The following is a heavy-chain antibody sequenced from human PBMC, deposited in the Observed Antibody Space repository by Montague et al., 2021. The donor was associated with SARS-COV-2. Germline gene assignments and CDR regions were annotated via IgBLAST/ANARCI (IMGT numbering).Heavy chain of an antibody. CDR2: INHSGTT. V-gene: IGHV4-34*01. D-gene: IGHD1-26*01. J-gene: IGHJ6*03. Sequence: SETLSLTCAVFDGSFSDLYWSWIRQPPGEGLEWIGEINHSGTTYYKPSLKSRVTISVDASKNQFSLKLNSVTAADAAVYYCASGDDNGSGYLDVWGKGTTVTVSS. CDR3: ASGDDNGSGYLDV. CDR1: DGSFSDLY.